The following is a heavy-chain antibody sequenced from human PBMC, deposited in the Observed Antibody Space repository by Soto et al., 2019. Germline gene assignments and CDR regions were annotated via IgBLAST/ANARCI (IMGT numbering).Heavy chain of an antibody. CDR2: IGVGSGNT. CDR3: AADRVVVVPAAFYGMDV. J-gene: IGHJ6*02. CDR1: GFTFTSSA. Sequence: GGSVKVSCKASGFTFTSSAVQWVLQARGQRLEWRGWIGVGSGNTNYAQKFQEKVTITRDMSTSTAYMELSSLRSEDTAVYYCAADRVVVVPAAFYGMDVWGQGTTVTVSS. D-gene: IGHD2-2*01. V-gene: IGHV1-58*01.